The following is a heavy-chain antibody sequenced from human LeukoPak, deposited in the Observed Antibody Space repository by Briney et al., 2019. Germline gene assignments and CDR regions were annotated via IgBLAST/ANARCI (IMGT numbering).Heavy chain of an antibody. CDR1: GYTFSSYG. D-gene: IGHD6-13*01. V-gene: IGHV1-18*01. CDR3: ARGGVAAAGSTDY. J-gene: IGHJ4*02. Sequence: GASVKVSCTASGYTFSSYGITWVRQAPGQGLEWMGWISAYTGKTDYAQKLQGRVTMTTDTSTSTAYMELRTLRSDDTAVYFCARGGVAAAGSTDYWGQGTLVTVSS. CDR2: ISAYTGKT.